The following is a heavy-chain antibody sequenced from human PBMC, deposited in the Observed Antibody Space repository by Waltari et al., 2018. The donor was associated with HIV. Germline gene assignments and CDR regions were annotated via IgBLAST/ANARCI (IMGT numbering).Heavy chain of an antibody. Sequence: EVQLVESGGGLVQPGESLRLSCAASGFTFSMYVMTWVRQAPGKGLQWVAGIIGNGGSRYYTDSVKGRFTISRDNSKKTLYLQMDSLRAEDTAVYYCAKVPVLPTGREDYWGQGTLVTVSS. CDR2: IIGNGGSR. CDR3: AKVPVLPTGREDY. CDR1: GFTFSMYV. V-gene: IGHV3-23*04. J-gene: IGHJ4*02. D-gene: IGHD2-2*01.